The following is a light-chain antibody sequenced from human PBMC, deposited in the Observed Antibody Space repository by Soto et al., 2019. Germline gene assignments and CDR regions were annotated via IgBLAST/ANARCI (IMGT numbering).Light chain of an antibody. Sequence: QSVLTQPPSASGTPGQRVTISCSGSNSNIGSNTVNWYQQLPGTAPKLLIYSNNQRPSGVPDRFSGSKSGTSASLAISGLQSEDEAAYYCAAWDDSLTHVVFGGGTKLTVL. CDR3: AAWDDSLTHVV. CDR1: NSNIGSNT. CDR2: SNN. V-gene: IGLV1-44*01. J-gene: IGLJ2*01.